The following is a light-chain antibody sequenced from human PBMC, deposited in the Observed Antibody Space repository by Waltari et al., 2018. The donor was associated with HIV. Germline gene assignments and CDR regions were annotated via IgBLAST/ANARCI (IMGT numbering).Light chain of an antibody. Sequence: HSALTQPPSASGTPGQRVTISCSGGRSNIGSNAVSWYHQVPGTAPKLLIYKNNQRPSGVPDRFSGSNSGTSASLAISGLQSEDEADYFCAAWDDNLDAALFGGGTKLTVL. J-gene: IGLJ2*01. CDR3: AAWDDNLDAAL. CDR2: KNN. V-gene: IGLV1-44*01. CDR1: RSNIGSNA.